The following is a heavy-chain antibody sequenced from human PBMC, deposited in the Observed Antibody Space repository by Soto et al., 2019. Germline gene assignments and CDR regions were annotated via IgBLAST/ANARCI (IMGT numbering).Heavy chain of an antibody. V-gene: IGHV1-24*01. CDR1: GYILTELS. CDR2: FDPEDGET. CDR3: ATDLGGIFGVVPKPVG. J-gene: IGHJ4*02. D-gene: IGHD3-3*01. Sequence: ASVKVSCKVSGYILTELSMHWVRQAPGKGLEWMGGFDPEDGETIYAQKFQGRVTMTEDTSTDTAYMELSSLRSEDTAVYYCATDLGGIFGVVPKPVGWGQGTLVTVSS.